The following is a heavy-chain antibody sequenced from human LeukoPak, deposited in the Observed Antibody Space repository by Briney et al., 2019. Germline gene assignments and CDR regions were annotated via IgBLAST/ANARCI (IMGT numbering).Heavy chain of an antibody. D-gene: IGHD3-9*01. CDR1: GYTFTSYD. CDR2: MNPNSGNT. CDR3: AKDWHILSGRNCFDP. V-gene: IGHV1-8*01. J-gene: IGHJ5*02. Sequence: ASVKVSCKASGYTFTSYDINWVRQATGQGLEWMGWMNPNSGNTGYALKFQGRVTMTRNTSISTAYMELRSLTSDDTAMYYCAKDWHILSGRNCFDPWGQGTLVTVSS.